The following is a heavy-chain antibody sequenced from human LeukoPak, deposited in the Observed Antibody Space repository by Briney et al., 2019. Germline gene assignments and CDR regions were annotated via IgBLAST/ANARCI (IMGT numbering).Heavy chain of an antibody. Sequence: ASVKVSCKASGYTFTSYDINWVRQATGQGLEWMGWMNPNSGNTGYAQKFQGRVTMTRNTSISTAYMELSRLRSDDTAVYYCAAHDSTTSYPDDAFDIWGQGTMVTVSS. D-gene: IGHD2/OR15-2a*01. CDR3: AAHDSTTSYPDDAFDI. CDR1: GYTFTSYD. V-gene: IGHV1-8*01. CDR2: MNPNSGNT. J-gene: IGHJ3*02.